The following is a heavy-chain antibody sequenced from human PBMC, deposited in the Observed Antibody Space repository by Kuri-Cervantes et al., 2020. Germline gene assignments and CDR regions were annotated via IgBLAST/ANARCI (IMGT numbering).Heavy chain of an antibody. CDR3: ATATVGATWYYYGMDV. J-gene: IGHJ6*02. CDR1: GYTFTSYY. V-gene: IGHV1-46*01. D-gene: IGHD1-26*01. CDR2: INPSGGST. Sequence: SVKVSCQASGYTFTSYYMHWVRQAPGQGLEWMGIINPSGGSTSYAQKFQGRVTMTRDTSTSTVYMELSSLRSEDTAVYYCATATVGATWYYYGMDVWGQGTTVTVSS.